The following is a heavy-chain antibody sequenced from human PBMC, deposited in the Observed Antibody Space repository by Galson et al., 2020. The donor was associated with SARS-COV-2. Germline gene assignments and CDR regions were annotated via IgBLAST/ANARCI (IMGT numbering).Heavy chain of an antibody. CDR3: ERTRHTSWDSSVGSFDV. CDR1: GYSLNNPTSD. J-gene: IGHJ3*01. V-gene: IGHV2-26*01. Sequence: SDPTLVKPTETLTLTCTVSGYSLNNPTSDVSWLRQPPGQALEWLAHIFSNSDQSYSSSLRRRLTVSTDTSNSQVVLTMANVGRMDAATYYCERTRHTSWDSSVGSFDVWGLGTMVTVSS. CDR2: IFSNSDQ. D-gene: IGHD7-27*01.